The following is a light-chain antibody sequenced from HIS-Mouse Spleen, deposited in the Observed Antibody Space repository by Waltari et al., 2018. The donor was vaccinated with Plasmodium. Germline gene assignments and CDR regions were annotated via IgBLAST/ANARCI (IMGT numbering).Light chain of an antibody. CDR2: GAS. CDR3: QQYNNWSFT. CDR1: QSVSNN. V-gene: IGKV3-15*01. J-gene: IGKJ3*01. Sequence: EIVMTPSPATLSVSPGERATLSCRASQSVSNNVAWYQKKPGPAPRLLIYGASTRATGIPARFSGSGSGTEFTLTISSLQSEDFAVYYCQQYNNWSFTFGPGTKVDIK.